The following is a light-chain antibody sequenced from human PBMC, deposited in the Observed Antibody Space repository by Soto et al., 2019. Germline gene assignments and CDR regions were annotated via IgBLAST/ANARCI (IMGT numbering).Light chain of an antibody. CDR2: GAS. Sequence: EIVLTQSPGTLSVSPGERATLSCRASQSVSSKLAWYQQKPGPAPRLLCYGASTGSTGIPARFSGSGSETELTLSISSRQSEQFAGYYCQQYNNWPGPFGQGTKVEIK. CDR1: QSVSSK. CDR3: QQYNNWPGP. J-gene: IGKJ1*01. V-gene: IGKV3-15*01.